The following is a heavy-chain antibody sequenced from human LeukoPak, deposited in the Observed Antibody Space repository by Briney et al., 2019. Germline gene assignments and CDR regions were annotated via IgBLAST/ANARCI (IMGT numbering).Heavy chain of an antibody. V-gene: IGHV1-18*01. CDR1: GYTFTSYG. D-gene: IGHD5/OR15-5a*01. CDR2: ISAYNGNT. J-gene: IGHJ5*02. Sequence: ASVKVSCKASGYTFTSYGISWVRQAPGQGLAWMGWISAYNGNTNYAQKLQGRLTMTTDTSTSTAYMELRSLRSDDTAVYYCARSSITLDWFDPWGQGTLVTVSS. CDR3: ARSSITLDWFDP.